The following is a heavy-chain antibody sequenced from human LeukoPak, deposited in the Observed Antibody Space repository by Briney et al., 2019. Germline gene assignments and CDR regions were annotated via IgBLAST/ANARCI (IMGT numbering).Heavy chain of an antibody. J-gene: IGHJ5*02. Sequence: GSLRLSCAASGFTFSNYGMHWVRQTPGQGLEWVAVIWSDGSKTDYAHSVEGRFTISRDNSKSTLYLQMNSLSAEDTAVYYCAKDASGPYSSLFDPWGQGTLVIVSS. D-gene: IGHD6-19*01. CDR2: IWSDGSKT. V-gene: IGHV3-33*06. CDR3: AKDASGPYSSLFDP. CDR1: GFTFSNYG.